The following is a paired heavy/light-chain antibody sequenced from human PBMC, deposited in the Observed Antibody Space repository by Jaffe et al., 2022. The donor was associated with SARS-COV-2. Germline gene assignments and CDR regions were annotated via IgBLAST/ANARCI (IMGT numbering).Heavy chain of an antibody. D-gene: IGHD5-12*01. CDR3: ARTSAYGSLHSYYFDY. V-gene: IGHV5-51*01. CDR2: IYPGDSDS. Sequence: EVQLVQSGAEVKKPGESLKISCKGSGYSFTSNWIGWVRQMPGKGLEWMAIIYPGDSDSRYSPSFQGQVTISADKSISTAYLQWSSLKASDTAMYYCARTSAYGSLHSYYFDYWGQGALVTVSS. CDR1: GYSFTSNW. J-gene: IGHJ4*02.
Light chain of an antibody. J-gene: IGLJ3*02. CDR1: SSSIGNNY. Sequence: QSVLTQPPSVSAAPGQKVTISCSGGSSSIGNNYVSWYQQLPGTAPKLLIYDNNKRPSGIPDRFSGSKSGTSATLGITGLQTGDEADYYCGTWDSSLSAGVFGGGTKLTVL. CDR3: GTWDSSLSAGV. CDR2: DNN. V-gene: IGLV1-51*01.